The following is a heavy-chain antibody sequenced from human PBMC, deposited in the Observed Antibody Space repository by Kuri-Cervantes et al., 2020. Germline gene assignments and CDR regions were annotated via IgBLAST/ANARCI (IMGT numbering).Heavy chain of an antibody. V-gene: IGHV3-30-3*01. CDR1: EFTFNTYV. CDR3: ARDPQHDYYGSGSYYSGYYYYGMDV. CDR2: ISSDESSK. Sequence: GEFLKISCAASEFTFNTYVMHWVRQAPGKGLEWVAVISSDESSKIYADSVKGRFTISRDNSKNTLYLQMNSLRAEDTAVYYCARDPQHDYYGSGSYYSGYYYYGMDVWGQGTTVTVSS. D-gene: IGHD3-10*01. J-gene: IGHJ6*02.